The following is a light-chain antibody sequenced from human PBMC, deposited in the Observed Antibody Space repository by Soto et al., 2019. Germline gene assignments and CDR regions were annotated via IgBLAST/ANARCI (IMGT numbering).Light chain of an antibody. CDR1: QSVSSY. CDR2: DAS. V-gene: IGKV3-11*01. J-gene: IGKJ1*01. CDR3: QQRSNWPPSWT. Sequence: EIGLTQSPATLSLSPGERATLSCRASQSVSSYLAWYQQKPGQAPKLLSYDASNRATGIPARFSGSGSGTDFTLAISSLEPDDFAVYYCQQRSNWPPSWTCGQGPNVEIK.